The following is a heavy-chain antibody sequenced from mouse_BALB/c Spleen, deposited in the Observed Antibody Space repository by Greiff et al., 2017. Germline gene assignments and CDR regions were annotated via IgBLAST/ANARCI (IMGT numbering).Heavy chain of an antibody. D-gene: IGHD1-2*01. Sequence: EVKVEESGGGLVKPGGSLKLSCAASGFTFSSYAMSWVRQTPEKRLEWVASISSGGSTYYPDSVKGRFTISRDNARNILYLQMSRMRSEDTAMYYFARRTTATAWFAYWGQGTLVTVAA. CDR3: ARRTTATAWFAY. J-gene: IGHJ3*01. CDR1: GFTFSSYA. V-gene: IGHV5-6-5*01. CDR2: ISSGGST.